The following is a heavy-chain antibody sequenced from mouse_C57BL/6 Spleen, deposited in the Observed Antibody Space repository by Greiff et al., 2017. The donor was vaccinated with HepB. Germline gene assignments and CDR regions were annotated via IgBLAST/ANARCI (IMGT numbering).Heavy chain of an antibody. Sequence: EVHLVESGGGLVQPKGSLKLSCAASGFTFNTYAMHWVRQAPGKGLEWVARIRSKSSNYATYYADSVKDRFTISRDDSQSMLYLQMNNLKTEDTAMYYCVRDGDLLLRGDWYFDVWGTGTTVTVSS. CDR1: GFTFNTYA. CDR2: IRSKSSNYAT. J-gene: IGHJ1*03. D-gene: IGHD1-1*01. CDR3: VRDGDLLLRGDWYFDV. V-gene: IGHV10-3*01.